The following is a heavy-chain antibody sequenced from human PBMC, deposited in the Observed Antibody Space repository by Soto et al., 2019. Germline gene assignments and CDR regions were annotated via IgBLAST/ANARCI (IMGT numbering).Heavy chain of an antibody. CDR1: GGTFSSYA. V-gene: IGHV1-69*13. J-gene: IGHJ6*02. CDR2: IIPILGTA. Sequence: GASVKVSCKASGGTFSSYAISWVRQAPGQGLEWMGGIIPILGTANYAQKFQGRVTITADESTSTAYMELSSLRSEDTAVYYCARDTSIAARHDYYYGMDVWGQGTTVTVSS. D-gene: IGHD6-6*01. CDR3: ARDTSIAARHDYYYGMDV.